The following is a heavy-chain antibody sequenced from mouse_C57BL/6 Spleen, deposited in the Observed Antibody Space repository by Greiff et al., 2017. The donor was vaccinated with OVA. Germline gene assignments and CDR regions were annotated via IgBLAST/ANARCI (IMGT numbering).Heavy chain of an antibody. CDR1: GYTFTSYW. D-gene: IGHD2-1*01. CDR2: INPSNGGT. J-gene: IGHJ3*01. CDR3: ARENGNYPDWFAY. V-gene: IGHV1-53*01. Sequence: QVQLQQSGTELVKPGASVKLSCKASGYTFTSYWMHWVKQRPGQGLEWIGNINPSNGGTNYNEKFKSKATLTVDKSSSTAYMQLSSLTSEDSAVYYCARENGNYPDWFAYWGQGTLVTVSA.